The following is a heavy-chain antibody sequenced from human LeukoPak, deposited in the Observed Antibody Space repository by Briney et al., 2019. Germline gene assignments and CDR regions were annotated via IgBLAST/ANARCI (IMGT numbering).Heavy chain of an antibody. CDR2: FDPEDGET. J-gene: IGHJ4*02. V-gene: IGHV1-24*01. CDR1: GYTLTELS. D-gene: IGHD3-22*01. Sequence: ASVKVSCKVSGYTLTELSMHWVRQAPGKGLEWMGGFDPEDGETIYAQKFQGRVTMTEDTSTDTAYMELSSLRSEDTAVYYCATWGSGSGYHYLTDYWGQGTLVTVSS. CDR3: ATWGSGSGYHYLTDY.